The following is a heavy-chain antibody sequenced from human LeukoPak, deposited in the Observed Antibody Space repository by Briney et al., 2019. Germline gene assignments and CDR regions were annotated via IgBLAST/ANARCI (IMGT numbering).Heavy chain of an antibody. V-gene: IGHV3-73*01. Sequence: GGALRLSCAASGFTFSGSAIHWVRQASGKGLEWVGRVRTKGNGYATQYAAPVKGRFTIFRDDSKNTAYLQMNSLKTEDTAVYFCSSYDNSGYYYRNYWGQGTLVTVSS. CDR2: VRTKGNGYAT. CDR1: GFTFSGSA. CDR3: SSYDNSGYYYRNY. J-gene: IGHJ4*02. D-gene: IGHD3-22*01.